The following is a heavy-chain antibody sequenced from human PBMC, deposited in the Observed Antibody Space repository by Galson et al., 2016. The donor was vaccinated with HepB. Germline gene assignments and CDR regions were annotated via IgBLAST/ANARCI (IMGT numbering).Heavy chain of an antibody. Sequence: PALVKPTQTLTLTCTFSGFSLTTYGVGVGWIRQPPGKALEWLATIYWDDDNRYSPSLKSRLTVMKDTSKNQVLLTMTNMDPADTATSYCARRRDELRSCISTTCYTFDYWGQGTLVTVSS. V-gene: IGHV2-5*02. CDR1: GFSLTTYGVG. D-gene: IGHD2-2*02. CDR2: IYWDDDN. CDR3: ARRRDELRSCISTTCYTFDY. J-gene: IGHJ4*02.